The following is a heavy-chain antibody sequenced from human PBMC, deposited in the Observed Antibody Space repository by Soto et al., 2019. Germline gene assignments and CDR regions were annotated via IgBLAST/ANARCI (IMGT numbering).Heavy chain of an antibody. J-gene: IGHJ5*02. V-gene: IGHV1-2*02. CDR1: GYTFTDFY. D-gene: IGHD2-2*01. CDR2: INPNRGGT. Sequence: QVQLVQSGAEVRTPGASVKVSCKASGYTFTDFYMHWVRQAPGQGLEWMGWINPNRGGTNYAQKFQGRVTMTRDTSISTAYMELNRLRSEDTAMYYCTFQLRVVLSWGQETLVTVSS. CDR3: TFQLRVVLS.